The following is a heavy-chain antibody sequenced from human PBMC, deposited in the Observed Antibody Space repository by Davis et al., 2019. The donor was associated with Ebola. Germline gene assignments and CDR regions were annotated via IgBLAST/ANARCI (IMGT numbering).Heavy chain of an antibody. Sequence: SETLSLTCTVSGGSISSYYWSWIRQPPGKGLEWIGYIYYSGSTNYNPSLKSRVTISVDKSKNQFSLKLSSVTAADTAVYYCARGVYYRYYYYGMDVWGQGTTVTVSS. CDR1: GGSISSYY. CDR3: ARGVYYRYYYYGMDV. D-gene: IGHD2-8*01. J-gene: IGHJ6*02. V-gene: IGHV4-59*12. CDR2: IYYSGST.